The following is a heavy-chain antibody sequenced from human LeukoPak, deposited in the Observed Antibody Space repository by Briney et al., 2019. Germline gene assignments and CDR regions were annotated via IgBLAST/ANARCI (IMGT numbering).Heavy chain of an antibody. CDR2: INHSGST. V-gene: IGHV4-34*01. CDR1: GGSFSGYY. J-gene: IGHJ6*03. D-gene: IGHD3-9*01. Sequence: SETLSLTCAVYGGSFSGYYWSWIRQPPGKGLEWIGEINHSGSTNYNPSLKSRVTISVDTSKNQFSLKLSSVTAADTAVYYCARLGDWSYYYYYMDVWGKGTMVTISS. CDR3: ARLGDWSYYYYYMDV.